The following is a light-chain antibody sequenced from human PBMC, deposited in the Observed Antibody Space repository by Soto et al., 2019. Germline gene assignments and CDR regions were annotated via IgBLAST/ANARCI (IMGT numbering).Light chain of an antibody. Sequence: DIQMTQSPSSLSASVGDRVTITCQASKDISNYLNWYKQKPGNAPKLLIYDASNLETGVPSRFSGSGSGTDFTFTISSLQPEDIATYYCQQYDNLPLTFGGGTKVDIK. CDR2: DAS. CDR3: QQYDNLPLT. V-gene: IGKV1-33*01. CDR1: KDISNY. J-gene: IGKJ4*01.